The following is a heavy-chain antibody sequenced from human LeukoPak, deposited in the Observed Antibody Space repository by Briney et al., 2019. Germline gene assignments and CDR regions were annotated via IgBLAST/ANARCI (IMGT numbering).Heavy chain of an antibody. CDR3: AKAPVRGVISPLDY. Sequence: GGSLRLSCAASGFTLSSYGMHWVRQAPGKGLEWVAFIRYDGSNKYYADSVKGRFTISRDNSENTLWLQMTSLRAEDTAVYYCAKAPVRGVISPLDYWGQGTLVTVSP. CDR1: GFTLSSYG. V-gene: IGHV3-30*02. J-gene: IGHJ4*02. CDR2: IRYDGSNK. D-gene: IGHD3-10*01.